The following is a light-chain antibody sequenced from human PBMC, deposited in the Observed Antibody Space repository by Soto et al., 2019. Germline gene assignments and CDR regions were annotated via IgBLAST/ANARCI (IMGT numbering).Light chain of an antibody. CDR1: QSITSW. J-gene: IGKJ4*01. V-gene: IGKV1-5*01. Sequence: DIQTTQSPSTLSASVGDRVTITCRASQSITSWLAWYQQKPGKARNLLIYDASSLQSGVPSRFSGSGSGTEFTLTISSLQPDDSATYYCQQYNSHDDIAFGRGTKVEIK. CDR2: DAS. CDR3: QQYNSHDDIA.